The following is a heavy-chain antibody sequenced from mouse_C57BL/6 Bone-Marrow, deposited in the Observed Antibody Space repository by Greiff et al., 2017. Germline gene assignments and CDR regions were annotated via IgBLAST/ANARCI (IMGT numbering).Heavy chain of an antibody. CDR3: ARDEDYYGSSEAY. J-gene: IGHJ3*01. CDR2: ISDGGSYT. D-gene: IGHD1-1*01. V-gene: IGHV5-4*01. CDR1: GFTFSSYA. Sequence: VKLMESGGGLVKPGGSLKLSCAASGFTFSSYAMSWVRQTPEKRLEWVATISDGGSYTYYPDNVKGRFTISRDNAKNNLYLQMSHLKSEDTAMYYCARDEDYYGSSEAYWGQGTLVTVSA.